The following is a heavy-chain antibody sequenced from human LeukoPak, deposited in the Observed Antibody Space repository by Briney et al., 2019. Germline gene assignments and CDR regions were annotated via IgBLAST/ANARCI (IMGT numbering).Heavy chain of an antibody. Sequence: SETLSLTCAVYGGSFSGYYRSWIRQPPGKGLEWIGEINHSGSTNYNPSLKSRVTISVDTSKNQFSLKLSSVTAADTAVYYCARGGVQGYCSGGSCPLDYWGQGTLVTVSS. CDR2: INHSGST. CDR3: ARGGVQGYCSGGSCPLDY. J-gene: IGHJ4*02. V-gene: IGHV4-34*01. CDR1: GGSFSGYY. D-gene: IGHD2-15*01.